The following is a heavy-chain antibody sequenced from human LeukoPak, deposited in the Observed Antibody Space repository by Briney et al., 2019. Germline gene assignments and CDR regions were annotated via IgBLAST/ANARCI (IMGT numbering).Heavy chain of an antibody. D-gene: IGHD3-22*01. CDR1: GGSISSGGYY. J-gene: IGHJ4*02. CDR2: IYYSGST. Sequence: SQTLSLTCTVSGGSISSGGYYWRWIRQHPGKGLEWIGYIYYSGSTYYNPSLKSRVTISVDTSKNQFSLKLSSVTAADTAVYYCARGLGSYDSSELTWPMISVWGQGTQVTVSS. V-gene: IGHV4-31*03. CDR3: ARGLGSYDSSELTWPMISV.